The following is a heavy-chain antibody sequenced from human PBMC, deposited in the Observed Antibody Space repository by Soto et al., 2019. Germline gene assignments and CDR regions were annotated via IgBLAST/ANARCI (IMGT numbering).Heavy chain of an antibody. CDR1: GFTFSSYS. J-gene: IGHJ2*01. CDR3: ARDRETPWLVKNTYWYFDL. V-gene: IGHV3-48*02. D-gene: IGHD6-19*01. Sequence: EVQLVESGGGLVQPGGSLRLSCAASGFTFSSYSMNWVRQAAGKGLEWGSYISSSSSTIYYADSVKGRLTISRDNAKNSLYLQMNSLRDVDTAVYYCARDRETPWLVKNTYWYFDLWGRGTLVTVSS. CDR2: ISSSSSTI.